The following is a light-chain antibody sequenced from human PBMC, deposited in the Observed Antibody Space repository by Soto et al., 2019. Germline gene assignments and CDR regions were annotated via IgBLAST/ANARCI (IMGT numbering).Light chain of an antibody. CDR2: DAS. CDR1: QSVNNY. J-gene: IGKJ3*01. V-gene: IGKV3-11*01. Sequence: EIVLTQSPATLSLSPGDRATLSCRASQSVNNYLAWYQQKPGQPPRLLIYDASNRATGIPARFSGSGSGTVFTLTLRSLEPEDFAVYYCQERSNWPPFTFGPGTKVDIK. CDR3: QERSNWPPFT.